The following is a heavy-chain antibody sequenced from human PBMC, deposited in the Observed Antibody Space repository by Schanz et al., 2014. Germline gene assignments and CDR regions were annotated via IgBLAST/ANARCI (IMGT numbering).Heavy chain of an antibody. D-gene: IGHD3-16*01. V-gene: IGHV4-31*03. CDR2: ISYSGTT. CDR1: GGSISSGVYY. J-gene: IGHJ5*02. CDR3: ARDALGGPHNWFDP. Sequence: QVPLQESGPGLVKPSQTLSLTCTVSGGSISSGVYYWSWIRQHPGKGLEWIGYISYSGTTYYNPSLKSRVTISVSTSKTQFSLKLSSVTAADTAVYYCARDALGGPHNWFDPWGQGTLVSVSS.